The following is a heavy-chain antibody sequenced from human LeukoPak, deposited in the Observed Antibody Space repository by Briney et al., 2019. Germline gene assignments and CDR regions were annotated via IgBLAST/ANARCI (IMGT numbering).Heavy chain of an antibody. J-gene: IGHJ4*02. Sequence: GGSLRLSCAASGFTFSSYGMHWVRQAPGKGLEWVAVMSYDGSKEYYADSVKGRFTISRDNSKNTLYLQMNSLRAEDTAVYYCARVGANIAARPYLDYWGQGTLVTVSS. CDR3: ARVGANIAARPYLDY. D-gene: IGHD6-6*01. CDR1: GFTFSSYG. CDR2: MSYDGSKE. V-gene: IGHV3-30*03.